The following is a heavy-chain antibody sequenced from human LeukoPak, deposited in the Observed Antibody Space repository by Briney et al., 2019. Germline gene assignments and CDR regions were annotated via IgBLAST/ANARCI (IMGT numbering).Heavy chain of an antibody. V-gene: IGHV3-30*01. CDR3: ARDRRAYGDYYFDY. CDR1: GFTFSSYA. Sequence: SGGSLRLSCAASGFTFSSYAMSWVRQAPGKGLEWVAVISYDGSNKYYADSVKGRFTISRDNSKNTLYLQMNSLRAEDTAVYYCARDRRAYGDYYFDYWGQGTLVTVSS. CDR2: ISYDGSNK. J-gene: IGHJ4*02. D-gene: IGHD4-17*01.